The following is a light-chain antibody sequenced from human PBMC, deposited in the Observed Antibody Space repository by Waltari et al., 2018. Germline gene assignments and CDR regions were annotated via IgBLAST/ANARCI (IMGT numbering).Light chain of an antibody. J-gene: IGLJ1*01. Sequence: QSVLTQPPSASGTPGQRVTISCSGSSPNIGSNTVNWYQQLPGTAPKLLIYSNNERPSGVPDRCSGSKSGTSASLAISGLQSEDEADYYCAAWDDSLNGPGYVFGTGTKVTVL. CDR3: AAWDDSLNGPGYV. CDR2: SNN. V-gene: IGLV1-44*01. CDR1: SPNIGSNT.